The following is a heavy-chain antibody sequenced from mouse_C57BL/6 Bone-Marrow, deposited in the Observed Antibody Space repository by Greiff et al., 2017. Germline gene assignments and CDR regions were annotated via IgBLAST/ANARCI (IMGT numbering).Heavy chain of an antibody. D-gene: IGHD4-1*01. Sequence: QVQLKESGPGLVAPSQSLSITCTVSGFSLTSYGVDWVRQSPGKGLEWLGVIWGVGSTNYNSALKSRLSISKDNSKSQVFLKMNSLQTDDTAMYYCAGVGLGPFPFAYWGQGTLVTVSA. V-gene: IGHV2-6*01. CDR1: GFSLTSYG. J-gene: IGHJ3*01. CDR3: AGVGLGPFPFAY. CDR2: IWGVGST.